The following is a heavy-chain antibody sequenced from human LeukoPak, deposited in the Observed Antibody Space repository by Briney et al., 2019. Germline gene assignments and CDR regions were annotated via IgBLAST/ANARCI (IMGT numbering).Heavy chain of an antibody. J-gene: IGHJ4*02. Sequence: TGGSLRLSCAASGFTFGSYARHRVRQAPGKGLGWVSRVKSDGSSTSYADSVKGRFTISRDNARNTLYLQMNSLRAEDTAVYYCARDGFLGPVTAYLDYWGQGTPVTVSS. CDR1: GFTFGSYA. CDR3: ARDGFLGPVTAYLDY. V-gene: IGHV3-74*01. D-gene: IGHD2-21*02. CDR2: VKSDGSST.